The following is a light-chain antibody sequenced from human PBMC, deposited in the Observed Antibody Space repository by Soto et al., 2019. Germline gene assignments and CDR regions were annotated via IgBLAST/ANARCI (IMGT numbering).Light chain of an antibody. Sequence: QSALTQPASVSGSPGQSITISCTGTISDLGSYNYVSWYQQHPGKAPKLMIYDVNHRPSGVSHRFSGSKSGNTASLTISGLQAEDEADYYCSSYTGSSTLYVFGTGTKLTVL. CDR1: ISDLGSYNY. CDR3: SSYTGSSTLYV. J-gene: IGLJ1*01. CDR2: DVN. V-gene: IGLV2-14*03.